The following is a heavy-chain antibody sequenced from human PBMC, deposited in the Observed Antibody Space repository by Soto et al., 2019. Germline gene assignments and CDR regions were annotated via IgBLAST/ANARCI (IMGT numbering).Heavy chain of an antibody. CDR1: GYTFTSYD. Sequence: ASVKVSCKASGYTFTSYDMHWVRQAPGQGLEWMGIINPSGGSTSYAQKFQGRVTMTRDTSTSTAYMELSSLRSEDTAVYYCARGGTIFGVVIEYYYYYGMDVWGQGTTVPVSS. CDR2: INPSGGST. D-gene: IGHD3-3*01. CDR3: ARGGTIFGVVIEYYYYYGMDV. V-gene: IGHV1-46*01. J-gene: IGHJ6*02.